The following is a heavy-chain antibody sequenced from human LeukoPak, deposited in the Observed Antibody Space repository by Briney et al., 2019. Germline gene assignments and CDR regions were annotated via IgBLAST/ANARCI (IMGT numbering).Heavy chain of an antibody. D-gene: IGHD3-3*01. CDR3: GRPPGNRGFLDY. CDR1: GFTFSSYN. Sequence: PGGSLRLSCAASGFTFSSYNMNWVRQAPGKGLEWVSSISSSSAYIYYADSVMGRFTISRDNAKNSLYLQMNSLRAEDTAVYYCGRPPGNRGFLDYWAQGPRVPVSS. CDR2: ISSSSAYI. V-gene: IGHV3-21*01. J-gene: IGHJ4*02.